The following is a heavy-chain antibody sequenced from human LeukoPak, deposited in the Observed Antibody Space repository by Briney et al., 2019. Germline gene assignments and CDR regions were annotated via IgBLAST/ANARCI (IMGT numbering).Heavy chain of an antibody. V-gene: IGHV3-7*01. CDR1: GFTFSSYA. CDR3: ARVSDCGGDCYPGLFDY. J-gene: IGHJ4*01. Sequence: GGSLRLSCAASGFTFSSYAMHWVRQAPGKGLEWVANIKQDGGEKFYVDSVKGRFTISRDNAKNSLYLQMNSLRAEDTAVYYCARVSDCGGDCYPGLFDYWGQGTLVTVSS. D-gene: IGHD2-21*01. CDR2: IKQDGGEK.